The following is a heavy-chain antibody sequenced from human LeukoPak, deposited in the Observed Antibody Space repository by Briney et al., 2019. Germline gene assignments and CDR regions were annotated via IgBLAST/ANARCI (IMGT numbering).Heavy chain of an antibody. J-gene: IGHJ4*02. Sequence: SETLSLTCAVYGGSFSGYYWSWIRQPPGKGLEWIGEINHSGSTNYNPSLKSRVTISVDTSKNQFSLKLSSVTAADTAVYYCARIGRDCSSTCCPKYYFDYWGQGTLVTVSS. CDR1: GGSFSGYY. D-gene: IGHD2-2*01. V-gene: IGHV4-34*01. CDR3: ARIGRDCSSTCCPKYYFDY. CDR2: INHSGST.